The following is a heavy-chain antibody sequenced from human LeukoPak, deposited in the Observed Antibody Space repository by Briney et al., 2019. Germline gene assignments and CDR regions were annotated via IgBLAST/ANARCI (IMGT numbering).Heavy chain of an antibody. J-gene: IGHJ5*02. CDR2: ISYDGRNK. D-gene: IGHD6-19*01. Sequence: GRSLRLSCAASGFTFSSYAMHWVRQAPGKGLEWVAVISYDGRNKYYADAAKGRFTISRDNSKNTLYVQKNSLRAEDTAVYYCARARSMGGIAVGGTRTRSPGFDPWGQGTLVTVSS. CDR3: ARARSMGGIAVGGTRTRSPGFDP. V-gene: IGHV3-30*04. CDR1: GFTFSSYA.